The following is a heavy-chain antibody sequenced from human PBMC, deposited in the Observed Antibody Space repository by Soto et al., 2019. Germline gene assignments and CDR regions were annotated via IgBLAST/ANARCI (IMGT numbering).Heavy chain of an antibody. D-gene: IGHD3-10*01. CDR3: AREIISAYYFDY. J-gene: IGHJ4*02. CDR1: GFTLSYYE. CDR2: ISSSGRTI. V-gene: IGHV3-48*03. Sequence: GGSLRLSCAASGFTLSYYEMNWVRQVPGKGLEWVSYISSSGRTIYYADSVKGRFTISRDNAKNSLHLQMNSLRAEDTAIYYCAREIISAYYFDYWGQGXLVTVYS.